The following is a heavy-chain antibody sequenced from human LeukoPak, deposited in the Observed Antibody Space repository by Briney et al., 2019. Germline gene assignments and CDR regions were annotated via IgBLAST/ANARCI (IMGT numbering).Heavy chain of an antibody. Sequence: PGRSLRLSCAASGFTFDDYAMHWVRQAPGKGLEWVSGISWNSGSIDYADSVKGRFTISRDNAKNSLYLQMNSLRAEDTAVYYCAEGITGGWWGQGTLVTVSS. CDR1: GFTFDDYA. CDR2: ISWNSGSI. D-gene: IGHD6-19*01. CDR3: AEGITGGW. V-gene: IGHV3-9*01. J-gene: IGHJ4*02.